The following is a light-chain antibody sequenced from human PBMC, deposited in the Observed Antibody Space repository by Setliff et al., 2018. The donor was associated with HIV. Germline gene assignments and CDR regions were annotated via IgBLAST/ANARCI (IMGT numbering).Light chain of an antibody. V-gene: IGLV1-40*01. CDR1: SSNIGAGYD. J-gene: IGLJ1*01. CDR3: QSYDIRLSGSTV. Sequence: QSVLAQPPSVSGAPGQRVTISCTGSSSNIGAGYDVHWYQQLPGTAPKLLIYGNINRPSGVPDRFSGSKSGTSASLAITGLQAEDEADYYCQSYDIRLSGSTVFGAGTKVTVL. CDR2: GNI.